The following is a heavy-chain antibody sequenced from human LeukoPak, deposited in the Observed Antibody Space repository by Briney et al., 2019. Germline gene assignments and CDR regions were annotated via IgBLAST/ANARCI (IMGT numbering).Heavy chain of an antibody. CDR3: ARARAPVTRISSFDI. J-gene: IGHJ3*02. CDR1: GYTFTSYG. D-gene: IGHD4-17*01. V-gene: IGHV1-18*01. Sequence: GASVKVSCKASGYTFTSYGISWVRQAPGQGLEWMGWISAYNGNTNCAQKLQGRVTMTTDTSTSTAYMELRSLRSDDTAVYYCARARAPVTRISSFDIWGQGTMVTVSS. CDR2: ISAYNGNT.